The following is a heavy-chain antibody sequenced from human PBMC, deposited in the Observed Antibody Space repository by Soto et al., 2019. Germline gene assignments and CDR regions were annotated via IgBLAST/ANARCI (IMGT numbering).Heavy chain of an antibody. CDR3: ARRRITMIVVVFDAFDI. CDR1: GGSISSSYW. J-gene: IGHJ3*02. Sequence: QVQLQESGPGLVKPSGTLSLTCAVSGGSISSSYWWSWVRQPPGKGLEWIGEIYHSGSTNYNPSLKSRVPIIVDKSKHQFSRKLRSVTDADTAVYDCARRRITMIVVVFDAFDIWGQGTRVTVSS. V-gene: IGHV4-4*02. CDR2: IYHSGST. D-gene: IGHD3-22*01.